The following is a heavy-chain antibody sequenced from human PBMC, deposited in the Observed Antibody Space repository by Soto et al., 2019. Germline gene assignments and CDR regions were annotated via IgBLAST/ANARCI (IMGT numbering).Heavy chain of an antibody. Sequence: EVQVLESGGDLVQPGGSLRLSCAASGFAFSNYAMHWVRQAPGKGLEWVSGISAGRSSYYADSAKGRFTIFRDNSKSNLFLQRDSPRAEDTALYYCTKVRADPDWGKGTTVTVSS. CDR3: TKVRADPD. V-gene: IGHV3-23*01. CDR2: ISAGRSS. J-gene: IGHJ6*04. CDR1: GFAFSNYA.